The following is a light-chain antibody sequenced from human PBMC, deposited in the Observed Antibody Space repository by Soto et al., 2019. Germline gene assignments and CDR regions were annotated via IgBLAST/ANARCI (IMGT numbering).Light chain of an antibody. CDR3: QQYSTYPWT. V-gene: IGKV1-5*01. CDR1: QSISSW. CDR2: DAS. J-gene: IGKJ1*01. Sequence: DIQMTQSPSTLSASAGDRVTITCRASQSISSWLAWYQQKPGKAPKVLIFDASSLESGVPSRFSGSGSATEFTLTISSLQPDDFATDYCQQYSTYPWTFGQGTKVDI.